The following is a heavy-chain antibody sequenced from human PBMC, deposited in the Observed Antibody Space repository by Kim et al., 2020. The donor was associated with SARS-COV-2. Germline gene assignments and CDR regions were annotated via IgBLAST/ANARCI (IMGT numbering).Heavy chain of an antibody. Sequence: SETLSLTCTVSGGSISSYYWSWIRQPPGKGLEWIGYIYYSGSTNYNPSLKSRVTISVDTSKNQFSLKLSSVTAADTAVYYCARLPSITGTTPFWYFDLWGRGTLVTVSS. CDR2: IYYSGST. V-gene: IGHV4-59*08. D-gene: IGHD1-7*01. CDR3: ARLPSITGTTPFWYFDL. CDR1: GGSISSYY. J-gene: IGHJ2*01.